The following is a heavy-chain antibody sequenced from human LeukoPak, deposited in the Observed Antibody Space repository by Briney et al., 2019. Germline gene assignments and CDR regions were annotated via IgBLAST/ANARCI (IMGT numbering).Heavy chain of an antibody. CDR1: GYTFTSYD. CDR2: MNPNSGNT. D-gene: IGHD2-2*01. Sequence: ASVKVSCKASGYTFTSYDINWVRQATGQGLEWMGWMNPNSGNTGCAQKFQGRVTITRNISISTAYMELSGLRSDDTAVYYCARVRHCSSTSCFWFDPWGQGTLVTVSS. V-gene: IGHV1-8*03. J-gene: IGHJ5*02. CDR3: ARVRHCSSTSCFWFDP.